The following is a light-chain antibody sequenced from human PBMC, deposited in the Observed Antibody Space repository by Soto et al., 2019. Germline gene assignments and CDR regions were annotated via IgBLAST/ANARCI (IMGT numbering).Light chain of an antibody. V-gene: IGKV3-15*01. CDR2: GAS. Sequence: EIVMTQSPATLSLSPGERATLSCRASQSVNSNLAWYQQKPGQAPRLLIYGASTRATGIPARFSGSGSGTDFTLTISSLQPEDFAVYYCQQDYNLPLTFGGGTKVDIK. J-gene: IGKJ4*01. CDR3: QQDYNLPLT. CDR1: QSVNSN.